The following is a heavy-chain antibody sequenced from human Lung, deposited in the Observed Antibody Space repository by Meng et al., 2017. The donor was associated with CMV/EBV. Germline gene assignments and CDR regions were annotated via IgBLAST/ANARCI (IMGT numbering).Heavy chain of an antibody. Sequence: ESLKISCSASGFTVSTNFMSWVRQAPGKGLEWVSLMYSGGTTYYADSVKGRFTISRDDSKITLYLQMNSLRAEDTAVYYCAINQPISDAFDIWGQGTMVTVSS. J-gene: IGHJ3*02. CDR3: AINQPISDAFDI. CDR1: GFTVSTNF. CDR2: MYSGGTT. V-gene: IGHV3-53*01. D-gene: IGHD3-9*01.